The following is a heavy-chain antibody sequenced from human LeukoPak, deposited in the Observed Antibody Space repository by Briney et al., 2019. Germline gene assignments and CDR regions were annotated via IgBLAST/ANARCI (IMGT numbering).Heavy chain of an antibody. V-gene: IGHV4-4*07. CDR2: IYTSGST. Sequence: SETLSLTCTFSGGSISSYYWSWIRQPAGKGLEWIGRIYTSGSTNYNPSLKSRVTISVDTSKNQFSLKLSSVTAADTAVYYCARDESPSGYSYGGVNWFDPWGQGTLVTVSS. D-gene: IGHD5-18*01. CDR3: ARDESPSGYSYGGVNWFDP. J-gene: IGHJ5*02. CDR1: GGSISSYY.